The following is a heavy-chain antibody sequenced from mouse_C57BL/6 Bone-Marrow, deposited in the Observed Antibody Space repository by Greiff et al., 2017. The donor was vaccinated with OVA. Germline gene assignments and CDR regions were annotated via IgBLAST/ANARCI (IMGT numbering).Heavy chain of an antibody. CDR1: GYSITSDY. CDR2: ISYSGST. V-gene: IGHV3-8*01. Sequence: EVKLQESGSGLANPTHTLSLTCSVTGYSITSDYWNWIRKFPGNKLEYMGYISYSGSTYYNPSLKSRISITRDTSKNQYYLQLNSVTTEDTATYYCARRDDGYPWYFDVWGTGTTVTVSS. CDR3: ARRDDGYPWYFDV. J-gene: IGHJ1*03. D-gene: IGHD2-3*01.